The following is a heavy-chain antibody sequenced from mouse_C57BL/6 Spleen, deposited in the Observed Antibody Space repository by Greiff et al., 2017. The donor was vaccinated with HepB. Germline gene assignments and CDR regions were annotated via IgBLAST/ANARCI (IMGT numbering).Heavy chain of an antibody. V-gene: IGHV1-19*01. D-gene: IGHD1-1*01. CDR1: GYTFTDYY. J-gene: IGHJ2*01. CDR3: ARRDYGSSYFDY. CDR2: IIPYNGGT. Sequence: VQLQQSGPVLVKPGASVKMSCKASGYTFTDYYMNWVKQSHGKSLEWIGVIIPYNGGTSYNQKFKGKATLTVDKSSSTAYMELNSLTSEDSAVYYCARRDYGSSYFDYWGQGTTLTVSS.